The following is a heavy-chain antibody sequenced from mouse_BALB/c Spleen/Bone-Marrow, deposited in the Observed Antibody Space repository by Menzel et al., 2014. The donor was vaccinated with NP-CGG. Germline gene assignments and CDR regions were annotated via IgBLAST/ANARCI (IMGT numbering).Heavy chain of an antibody. J-gene: IGHJ3*01. CDR2: IYPGNVNT. CDR3: ARGNGGAWFAY. Sequence: QVQLQQSGPELVKPGASVRISCKASGYTFTSYYIHWVKQRPGQGLEWIGWIYPGNVNTKYNEKFKGKATLTADKSSSTAYMQLSSLTSEDSAVYFCARGNGGAWFAYWGQGTLVTGSA. V-gene: IGHV1S56*01. CDR1: GYTFTSYY.